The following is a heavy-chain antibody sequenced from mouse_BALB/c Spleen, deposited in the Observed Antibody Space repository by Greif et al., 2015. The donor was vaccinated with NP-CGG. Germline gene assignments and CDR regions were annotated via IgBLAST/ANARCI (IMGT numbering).Heavy chain of an antibody. J-gene: IGHJ4*01. CDR1: GYTFTDYA. D-gene: IGHD2-4*01. Sequence: VQRVESGAELVRPGVSVKISCKGSGYTFTDYAMHWVKQSHAKSLEWIGVISTYYGDASYNQKFKGKATMTVDKSSSTAYMELARLTSEDSAIYYCARGDYDYDEGYYYAMDYWGQGTSVTVSS. V-gene: IGHV1S137*01. CDR3: ARGDYDYDEGYYYAMDY. CDR2: ISTYYGDA.